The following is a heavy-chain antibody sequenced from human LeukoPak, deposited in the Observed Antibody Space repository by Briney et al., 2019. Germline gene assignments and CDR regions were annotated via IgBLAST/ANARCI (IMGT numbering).Heavy chain of an antibody. J-gene: IGHJ3*02. Sequence: PGGSLRLSCAASELTFSDHYMDWVRQAPGKGLEWVGRIRNKAKSYTTAYAASVIGRFTISRDDSKKSLYLQLSSLKTEDTAVYYCARPNFYDRSGISLDAFDIWGQGTMVTVSS. CDR2: IRNKAKSYTT. D-gene: IGHD3-22*01. CDR1: ELTFSDHY. CDR3: ARPNFYDRSGISLDAFDI. V-gene: IGHV3-72*01.